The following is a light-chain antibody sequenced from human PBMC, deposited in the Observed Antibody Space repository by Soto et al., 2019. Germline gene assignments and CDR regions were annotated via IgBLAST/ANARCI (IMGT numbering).Light chain of an antibody. CDR3: QQYDDWPLT. J-gene: IGKJ4*01. V-gene: IGKV3-15*01. CDR2: GAS. Sequence: DILIANAPGALSVSPGDSRTFSCDASQSVNSNLARYQQKPGHAPPPLIYGASTRATAIPDRFSGSGSATAFSLTISRLESEDFAVYYCQQYDDWPLTFGGGAKAHIK. CDR1: QSVNSN.